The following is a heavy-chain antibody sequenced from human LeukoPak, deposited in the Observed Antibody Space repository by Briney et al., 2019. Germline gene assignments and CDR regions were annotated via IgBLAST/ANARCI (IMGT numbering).Heavy chain of an antibody. Sequence: PGGSLRLSCAASGFTFNTYAMSSVRQAPGKGLEWVSSISENGESTYYADSVKGRFTISRDNSRNTLYLQMNSLRAEDTAVYYCASYFHYGDYASLWYWGQGTLVTVSS. CDR1: GFTFNTYA. D-gene: IGHD4-17*01. CDR2: ISENGEST. V-gene: IGHV3-23*01. J-gene: IGHJ4*02. CDR3: ASYFHYGDYASLWY.